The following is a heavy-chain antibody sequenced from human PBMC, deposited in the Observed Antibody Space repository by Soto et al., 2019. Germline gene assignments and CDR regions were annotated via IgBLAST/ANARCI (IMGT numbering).Heavy chain of an antibody. Sequence: GESLKISCKGSGYSFSSYWIGWVRQMPGKGLEWMGIIYPTDSDTKYSPSFQGQVTISADKSISTAYLQWSSLKASDTAMYYFARHLVHYLDSSGRYYYGMDVWGQGTTVTVSS. CDR2: IYPTDSDT. V-gene: IGHV5-51*01. J-gene: IGHJ6*02. CDR3: ARHLVHYLDSSGRYYYGMDV. CDR1: GYSFSSYW. D-gene: IGHD3-22*01.